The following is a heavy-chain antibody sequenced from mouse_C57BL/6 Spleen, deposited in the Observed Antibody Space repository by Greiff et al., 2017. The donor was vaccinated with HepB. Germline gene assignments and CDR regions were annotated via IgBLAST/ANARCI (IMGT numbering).Heavy chain of an antibody. CDR2: INPSNGGT. D-gene: IGHD1-1*01. V-gene: IGHV1-53*01. CDR1: GYTFTSYW. Sequence: VKLQQSGTELVKPGASVKLSCKASGYTFTSYWMHWVKQRPGQGLEWIGNINPSNGGTNYNEKVQSKATLTVDKPSSPAYMQISSLTYEDSAVYYCARGYYGSSPSFAYWSQGTLVTVSA. CDR3: ARGYYGSSPSFAY. J-gene: IGHJ3*01.